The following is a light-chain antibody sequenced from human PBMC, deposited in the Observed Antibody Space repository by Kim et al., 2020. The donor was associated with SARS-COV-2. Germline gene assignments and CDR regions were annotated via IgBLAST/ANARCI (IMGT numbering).Light chain of an antibody. V-gene: IGLV2-14*03. CDR2: NVS. CDR1: SGDINIYNF. CDR3: SSYKDSRIL. Sequence: QSALTQPASVSGSPGQSITISCTGSSGDINIYNFVSWYQQYSGKAPKLIIFNVSDRPSGVSSRFSGSKSGNTASLTISGLQADDEAEYYCSSYKDSRILFGGGTKVTVL. J-gene: IGLJ3*02.